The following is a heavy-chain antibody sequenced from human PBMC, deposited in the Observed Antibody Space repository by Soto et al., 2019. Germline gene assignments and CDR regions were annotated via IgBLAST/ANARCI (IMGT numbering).Heavy chain of an antibody. V-gene: IGHV4-30-4*01. Sequence: PSETLSLTCTVSGGSISSGDYYWSWIRQPPGKGLECIGYIYYSGSTYYNPSLKSRVTISVDTSKNQFSLKLSSVTAADTAVYYCARVPFYDSSGRSYYFDYWRQGTLVTVSS. CDR2: IYYSGST. D-gene: IGHD3-22*01. CDR3: ARVPFYDSSGRSYYFDY. CDR1: GGSISSGDYY. J-gene: IGHJ4*02.